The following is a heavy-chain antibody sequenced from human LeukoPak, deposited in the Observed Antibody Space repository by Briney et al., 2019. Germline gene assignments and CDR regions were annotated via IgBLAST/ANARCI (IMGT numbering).Heavy chain of an antibody. CDR2: IYYSGST. V-gene: IGHV4-59*08. CDR1: GGSISSYY. Sequence: SETLSLTCTVSGGSISSYYWSWIRQPPGKGLEWFGYIYYSGSTNYNPSLKSRVTISVDTSKNQFSLKLSSVTAADTAVYYCARRGYYDSSGLDYWGQGTLVTVSS. D-gene: IGHD3-22*01. CDR3: ARRGYYDSSGLDY. J-gene: IGHJ4*02.